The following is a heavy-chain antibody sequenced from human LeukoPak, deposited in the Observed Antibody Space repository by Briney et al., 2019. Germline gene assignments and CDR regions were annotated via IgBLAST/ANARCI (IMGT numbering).Heavy chain of an antibody. CDR3: ASRGQSYYFDY. V-gene: IGHV4-38-2*01. CDR1: GYSISSSYY. D-gene: IGHD6-25*01. J-gene: IGHJ4*02. CDR2: IYHSGST. Sequence: SETLSLTCAVSGYSISSSYYWGWIRPPPGKGLEWIGSIYHSGSTYYNPSLKSRVTISADTSKNHFSLKLSSVTAADTAVYYCASRGQSYYFDYWGQGTLVTVSS.